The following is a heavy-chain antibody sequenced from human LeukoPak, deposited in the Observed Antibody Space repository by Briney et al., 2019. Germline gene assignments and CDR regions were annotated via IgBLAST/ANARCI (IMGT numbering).Heavy chain of an antibody. CDR1: GFTFGDYA. V-gene: IGHV3-49*03. D-gene: IGHD6-13*01. J-gene: IGHJ4*02. CDR3: TRAEDHSSSWYFLLSFGYYFDY. CDR2: IRSKTYGGTT. Sequence: PGGSLRLSCTASGFTFGDYAMSWFRQAPGKGLEWVGFIRSKTYGGTTEYAASVKGRFTISRDDSKSIAYLQMNSLKTEDTAVYYCTRAEDHSSSWYFLLSFGYYFDYWGQGTLVTVSS.